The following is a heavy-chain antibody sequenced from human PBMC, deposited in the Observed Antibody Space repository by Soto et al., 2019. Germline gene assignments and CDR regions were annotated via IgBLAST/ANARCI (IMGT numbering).Heavy chain of an antibody. CDR2: IYFDGST. V-gene: IGHV4-38-2*01. CDR3: GKVLIGATRHTDFDS. CDR1: SYSFGSGY. Sequence: SETLSLTCALSSYSFGSGYWGWIRRPPGKGLEWIGSIYFDGSTYYKSSLKSRVTISLDTSKNQFSLKLTSVTAADTAVYYCGKVLIGATRHTDFDSWGQGTLVTVSS. J-gene: IGHJ4*02. D-gene: IGHD2-21*01.